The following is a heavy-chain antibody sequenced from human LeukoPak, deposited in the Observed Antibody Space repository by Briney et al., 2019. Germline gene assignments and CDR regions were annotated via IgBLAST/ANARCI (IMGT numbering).Heavy chain of an antibody. V-gene: IGHV3-30-3*01. CDR1: GFTFSSYA. J-gene: IGHJ4*02. Sequence: PGRSLRLSCAASGFTFSSYAMHWVRQAPGKGLEWVAVISYDGSNKYYADSVKGRFTISRDNSKNTLYLQVNSLRAEDTAVYYCARGGRTTLFDYWGQGTLVTVSS. D-gene: IGHD1-1*01. CDR3: ARGGRTTLFDY. CDR2: ISYDGSNK.